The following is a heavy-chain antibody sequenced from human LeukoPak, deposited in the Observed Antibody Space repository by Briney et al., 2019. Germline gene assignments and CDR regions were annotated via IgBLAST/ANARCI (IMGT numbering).Heavy chain of an antibody. D-gene: IGHD3-9*01. Sequence: PGGSLRLSCAASGFTFSSYSMNWVRQAPGKGLEWVSSISSSSSYIYYADSVKGRFTISRDNAKNSLYLQMNSLRAGDTAVYYCARTDYDILTGYPDYWGQGTLVTVSS. V-gene: IGHV3-21*01. CDR2: ISSSSSYI. CDR3: ARTDYDILTGYPDY. J-gene: IGHJ4*02. CDR1: GFTFSSYS.